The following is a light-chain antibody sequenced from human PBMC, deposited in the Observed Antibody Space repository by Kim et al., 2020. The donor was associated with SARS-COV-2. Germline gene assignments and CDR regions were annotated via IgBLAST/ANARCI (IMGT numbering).Light chain of an antibody. CDR3: KVLRNPLA. Sequence: DIVMTQSPLSLPVTPGEPASISCRSSQSLLHSNGYIYVDWYLQRPGQSPQLLIYLGSNRASGVPDRFSGSGSGTDFTLKISTVEAEDVGVYYCKVLRNPLAFGGGTKVDIK. V-gene: IGKV2-28*01. J-gene: IGKJ4*01. CDR1: QSLLHSNGYIY. CDR2: LGS.